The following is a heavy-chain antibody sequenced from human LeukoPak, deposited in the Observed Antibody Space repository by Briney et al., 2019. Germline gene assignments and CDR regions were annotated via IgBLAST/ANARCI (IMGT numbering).Heavy chain of an antibody. V-gene: IGHV3-23*01. CDR1: GFTFSSYA. CDR2: ISGSGGST. D-gene: IGHD3-22*01. Sequence: GGSLRLSCAASGFTFSSYAMSWVRQAPGKGLEWVSAISGSGGSTYYADSVKGRFTISRDNSKNTLYLQMNSLRAEDTAVYYCAREPHYYDSGGAFDYWGQGTLVTVSS. CDR3: AREPHYYDSGGAFDY. J-gene: IGHJ4*02.